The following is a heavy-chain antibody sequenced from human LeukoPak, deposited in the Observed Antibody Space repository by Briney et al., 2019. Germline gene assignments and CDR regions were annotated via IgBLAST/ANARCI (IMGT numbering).Heavy chain of an antibody. CDR1: GGSFSGYY. CDR2: INHSGST. V-gene: IGHV4-34*01. Sequence: SETLSLTCAVYGGSFSGYYWSWIRQPPGKGLEWIGEINHSGSTNYNPSLKSRVTISVDTSKNQFSLKLSSVTAADTAVYYCAITANTLAAFDIWGQGTMVTVSS. J-gene: IGHJ3*02. D-gene: IGHD5-18*01. CDR3: AITANTLAAFDI.